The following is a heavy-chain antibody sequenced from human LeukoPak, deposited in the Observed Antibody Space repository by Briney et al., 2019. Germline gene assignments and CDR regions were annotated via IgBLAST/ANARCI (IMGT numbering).Heavy chain of an antibody. Sequence: GGSLRLSCAASGFTVSSNYMSWVRQAPGKGLEWVSVIYSGGSTYYADSVKGQFTISRHNSKNTLYLQMNSLRAEDTAVYYCARAKFDPRAYYYYGMDVWGQGTTVTVSS. V-gene: IGHV3-53*04. J-gene: IGHJ6*02. CDR3: ARAKFDPRAYYYYGMDV. CDR1: GFTVSSNY. CDR2: IYSGGST. D-gene: IGHD3-9*01.